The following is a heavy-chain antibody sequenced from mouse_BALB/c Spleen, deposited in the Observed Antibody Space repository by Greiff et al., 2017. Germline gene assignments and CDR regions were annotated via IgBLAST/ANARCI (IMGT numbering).Heavy chain of an antibody. D-gene: IGHD1-2*01. J-gene: IGHJ3*01. V-gene: IGHV3-2*02. Sequence: EVKVEESGPGLVKPSQSLSLTCTVTGYSITSDYAWNWIRQFPGNKLEWMGYISYSGSTSYNPSLKSRISITRDTSKNQFFLQLNSVTTEDTATYYCASQLHTAPFAYWGQGTLVTVSA. CDR2: ISYSGST. CDR1: GYSITSDYA. CDR3: ASQLHTAPFAY.